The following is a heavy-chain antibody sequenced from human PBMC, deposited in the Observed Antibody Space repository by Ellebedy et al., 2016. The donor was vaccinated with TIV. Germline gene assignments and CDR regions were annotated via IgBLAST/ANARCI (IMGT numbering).Heavy chain of an antibody. CDR3: ASLDASCMNGECYSY. CDR1: GFDFSAYG. CDR2: ILYDGSIK. J-gene: IGHJ4*02. D-gene: IGHD2-8*01. Sequence: PGGSLRLSCAASGFDFSAYGMHWVRQAPGKGLEWVTLILYDGSIKYYADSVKGRFAISRDNSKNTLYLQMNSLRAEDTAVYYCASLDASCMNGECYSYWGQGTMVTVAS. V-gene: IGHV3-33*05.